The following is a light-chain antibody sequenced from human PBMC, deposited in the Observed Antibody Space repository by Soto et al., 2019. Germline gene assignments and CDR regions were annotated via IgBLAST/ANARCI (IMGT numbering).Light chain of an antibody. CDR3: SSFTTADTWV. Sequence: QSALTQPPSVSGSPGQSVTISCTGASSNVGSYNRVSWYQQTPGTAPRLMIYEVSNRPSGVPDRFSGSKSGNTASLTISGLQAEDEADYYCSSFTTADTWVLGGGTQLTVL. V-gene: IGLV2-18*02. CDR1: SSNVGSYNR. CDR2: EVS. J-gene: IGLJ3*02.